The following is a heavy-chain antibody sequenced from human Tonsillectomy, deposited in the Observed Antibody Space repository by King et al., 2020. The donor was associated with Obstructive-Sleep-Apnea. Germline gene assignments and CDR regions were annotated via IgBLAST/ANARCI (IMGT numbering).Heavy chain of an antibody. J-gene: IGHJ4*02. Sequence: VQLVESGGGVVQPGRSLRLSCITSGFTFSSYGVHWVRQAPGRGLEWVAFIASDGGDDYYADSVNGRFTISRDNAKNTLYLQMNSLRAEDTAVYFCAKRGGYSGYPSVYFDHWGQGTLVTVSS. D-gene: IGHD5-12*01. CDR3: AKRGGYSGYPSVYFDH. CDR1: GFTFSSYG. V-gene: IGHV3-30*02. CDR2: IASDGGDD.